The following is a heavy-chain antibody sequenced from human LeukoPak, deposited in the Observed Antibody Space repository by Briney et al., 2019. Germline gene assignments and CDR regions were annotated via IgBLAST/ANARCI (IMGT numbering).Heavy chain of an antibody. CDR2: INPSGGTT. CDR3: ARDRGSSGWYPYWFDP. V-gene: IGHV1-46*01. D-gene: IGHD6-19*01. CDR1: GYTFTSYY. J-gene: IGHJ5*02. Sequence: ASVKVSCKASGYTFTSYYMHWVRQAPGQGLEWMGLINPSGGTTRYAQKFQGRVTMTRDTSISTVYMELSRLRSDDTAVYYCARDRGSSGWYPYWFDPWGQGTLVTVSS.